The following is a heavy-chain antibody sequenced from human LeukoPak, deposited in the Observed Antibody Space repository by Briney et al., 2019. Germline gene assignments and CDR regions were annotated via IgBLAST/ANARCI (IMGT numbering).Heavy chain of an antibody. CDR1: GGSISSYY. CDR3: ARDQRLTMVRGVIIQWFDP. Sequence: SETLSLTCTVSGGSISSYYWSWIRQPAGKGLEWIGRIYTSGSTNYNPSLKSRVTTSVDTSKNQFSLKLSSVTAADTAVYYCARDQRLTMVRGVIIQWFDPWGQGTLVTVSS. J-gene: IGHJ5*02. D-gene: IGHD3-10*01. V-gene: IGHV4-4*07. CDR2: IYTSGST.